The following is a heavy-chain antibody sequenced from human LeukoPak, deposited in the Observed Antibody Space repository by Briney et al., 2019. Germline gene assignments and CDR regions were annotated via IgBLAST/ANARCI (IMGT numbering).Heavy chain of an antibody. CDR3: ARGSPTYLEWLSTFDY. V-gene: IGHV4-61*02. CDR1: GGSISSGSYY. Sequence: PSQTLSLTCTVSGGSISSGSYYWRWVRQPAGKGLEWIGRIYTSGSTNYNPSLKSRVTISVATSKNQFSLKLSSVTAADTAVYYCARGSPTYLEWLSTFDYWGQGTLVTVSS. J-gene: IGHJ4*02. CDR2: IYTSGST. D-gene: IGHD3-3*01.